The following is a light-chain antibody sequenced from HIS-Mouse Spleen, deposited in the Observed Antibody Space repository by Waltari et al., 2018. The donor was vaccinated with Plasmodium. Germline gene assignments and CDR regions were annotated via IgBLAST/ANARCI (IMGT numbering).Light chain of an antibody. Sequence: EIVLTQSPGTLSLSPGERATLSCRASQRVSSSYLAWYQQKPGQAPRLLIYGASSRATGIPDRFSGSGSGTDFTITISRLEPEDFAVYYCQQYGSSPPWTFGQGTKVEIK. V-gene: IGKV3-20*01. J-gene: IGKJ1*01. CDR1: QRVSSSY. CDR2: GAS. CDR3: QQYGSSPPWT.